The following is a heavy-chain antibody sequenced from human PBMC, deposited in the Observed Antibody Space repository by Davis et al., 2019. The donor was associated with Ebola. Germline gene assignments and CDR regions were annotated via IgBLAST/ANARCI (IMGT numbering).Heavy chain of an antibody. D-gene: IGHD3-3*01. J-gene: IGHJ4*02. CDR1: GYTFTSYA. V-gene: IGHV1-3*01. CDR3: ARGEVRFLEWLLPFDY. Sequence: ASVKVSCKASGYTFTSYALHWLRQAPGQRLEWMGWINAVNGNTKYSQKFQGRVTITRDTSASTAYMELSSLRSEDTAVHYCARGEVRFLEWLLPFDYWGQRTLVTVTS. CDR2: INAVNGNT.